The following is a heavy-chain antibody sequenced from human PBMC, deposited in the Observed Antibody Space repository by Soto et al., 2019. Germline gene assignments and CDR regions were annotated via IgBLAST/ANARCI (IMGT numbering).Heavy chain of an antibody. CDR1: GGSFSGYY. V-gene: IGHV4-34*01. CDR3: ARDGFCSGGTCRIGNWFDP. Sequence: SETLSLTCAVNGGSFSGYYRSWIRLAPGKGLEWIGEINHRGSTYNPSFESRVTMSVDTSKNQFSLKLRSVTAADTAMYYCARDGFCSGGTCRIGNWFDPWGQGTLVTSP. J-gene: IGHJ5*02. D-gene: IGHD2-8*02. CDR2: INHRGST.